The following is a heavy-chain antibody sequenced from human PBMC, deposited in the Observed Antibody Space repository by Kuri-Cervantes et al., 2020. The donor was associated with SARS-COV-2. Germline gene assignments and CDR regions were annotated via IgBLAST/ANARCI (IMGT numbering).Heavy chain of an antibody. CDR1: GFTFSSYG. D-gene: IGHD2-2*01. Sequence: GGSLRLSCAASGFTFSSYGMHWVRQAPGKGLEWVAVISYDGSNKYYADSVEGRFTISRDNSKNTLYLQMNSLRAEDTAVYYCAKAGEYCSSTSCGEGYYYYGMDVWGQGTTVTVSS. V-gene: IGHV3-30*18. J-gene: IGHJ6*02. CDR2: ISYDGSNK. CDR3: AKAGEYCSSTSCGEGYYYYGMDV.